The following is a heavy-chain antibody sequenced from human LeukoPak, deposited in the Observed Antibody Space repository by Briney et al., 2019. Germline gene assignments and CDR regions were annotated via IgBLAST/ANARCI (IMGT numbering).Heavy chain of an antibody. CDR1: GGSIGSGGYS. Sequence: SEILSLTCAVSGGSIGSGGYSWSWIRQPPGKGLEWIGYIYHSGSTYYNPSLRSRVTISVDTSKNQFSLKLSSVTAADTAVYYCARDAGPVANAFDIWGQGTMVTVSS. CDR2: IYHSGST. CDR3: ARDAGPVANAFDI. D-gene: IGHD2-15*01. J-gene: IGHJ3*02. V-gene: IGHV4-30-2*01.